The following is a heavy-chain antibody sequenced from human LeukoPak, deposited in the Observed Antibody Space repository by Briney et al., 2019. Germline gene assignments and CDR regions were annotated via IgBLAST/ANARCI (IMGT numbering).Heavy chain of an antibody. D-gene: IGHD3-10*01. CDR2: IYHSGST. CDR1: GGSISSSNW. Sequence: KASETLSLTCAVSGGSISSSNWWSWVRQPLGKGLEWIGEIYHSGSTNYNPSLKSRVTISVDKSKNQFSLKLSSVTAADTAVYYCARKAWFGELLPSGWFDPWGQGTLVTVSS. J-gene: IGHJ5*02. V-gene: IGHV4-4*02. CDR3: ARKAWFGELLPSGWFDP.